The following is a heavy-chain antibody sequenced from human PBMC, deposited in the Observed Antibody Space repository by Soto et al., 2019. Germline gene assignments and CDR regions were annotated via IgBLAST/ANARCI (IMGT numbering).Heavy chain of an antibody. V-gene: IGHV3-9*01. D-gene: IGHD3-10*01. CDR1: GFTFDDYA. CDR3: AKDTNSGGPAPIDY. Sequence: SLRLSCAASGFTFDDYAMHWVRQAPGEGLEWVSRISWNSNTMVYADSVKGRFTISRDNAENSLYLQMNSLRVEDTAMYYCAKDTNSGGPAPIDYWGQGTMVTVSS. CDR2: ISWNSNTM. J-gene: IGHJ4*02.